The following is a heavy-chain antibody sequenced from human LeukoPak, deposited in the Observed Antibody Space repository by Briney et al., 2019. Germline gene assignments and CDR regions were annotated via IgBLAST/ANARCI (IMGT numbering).Heavy chain of an antibody. J-gene: IGHJ4*02. CDR1: GGSIGSSTYY. D-gene: IGHD4-17*01. Sequence: SETLSLICTASGGSIGSSTYYWGWIRQAPGRGLEWIGSIYYGGESYYNLSLKSRVTISIDASKNQLSLNLNSVTAADTAVYYCRGGFYGDHGSRGFDYWGQGTLVTVSS. V-gene: IGHV4-39*01. CDR2: IYYGGES. CDR3: RGGFYGDHGSRGFDY.